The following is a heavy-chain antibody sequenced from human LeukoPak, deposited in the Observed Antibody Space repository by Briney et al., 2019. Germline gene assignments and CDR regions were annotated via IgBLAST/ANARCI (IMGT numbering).Heavy chain of an antibody. CDR2: INPNRGVT. CDR1: GYTFTDDY. V-gene: IGHV1-2*02. D-gene: IGHD3-3*01. J-gene: IGHJ6*03. CDR3: ARARYETRIWPKRRYDYYHYMDV. Sequence: ASVKVSFKASGYTFTDDYVHWVRQAPGQGLEWMGWINPNRGVTNFAQKFQGRVIITRDTSASTASMELSSLRSEDMAVYYCARARYETRIWPKRRYDYYHYMDVWGKGTPVTVSS.